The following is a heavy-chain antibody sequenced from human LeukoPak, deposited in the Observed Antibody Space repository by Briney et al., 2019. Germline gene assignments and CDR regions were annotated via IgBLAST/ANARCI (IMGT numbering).Heavy chain of an antibody. V-gene: IGHV3-30-3*01. CDR3: ARERLGGFDY. J-gene: IGHJ4*02. D-gene: IGHD3-16*01. CDR2: ISYDGSNK. CDR1: GFTFSSYA. Sequence: GGSLRLSCAASGFTFSSYAMHWVRQAPGKGLEWVAVISYDGSNKYYADSVKGRFTISRDNSKNTLYLQMNSLRAEDTAVYYCARERLGGFDYWGQGTLVTVSS.